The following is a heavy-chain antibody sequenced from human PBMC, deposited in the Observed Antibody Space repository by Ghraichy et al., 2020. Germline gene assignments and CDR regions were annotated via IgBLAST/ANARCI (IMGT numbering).Heavy chain of an antibody. J-gene: IGHJ4*02. Sequence: GGSLRLSCAASGFTFSSYAMSWVRQAPGKGLEWVSAISGSGGSTYYADSVKGRFTISRDNSKNTLYLQMNSLRAEDTAVYYCAKAQYDFWGGYSTYYFDYWGQGTLVTVSS. V-gene: IGHV3-23*01. CDR2: ISGSGGST. CDR1: GFTFSSYA. D-gene: IGHD3-3*01. CDR3: AKAQYDFWGGYSTYYFDY.